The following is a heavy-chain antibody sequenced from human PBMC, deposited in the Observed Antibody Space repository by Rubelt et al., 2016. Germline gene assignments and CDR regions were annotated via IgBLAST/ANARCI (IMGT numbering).Heavy chain of an antibody. CDR2: IYYSGST. Sequence: QVQLQESGPGLVKPSQTLSLTCTVSGGSISSGGYYWSWIRQHPGKGLEWIGYIYYSGSTYYNPARKSRVTISVDTCKNQCSLRRSPVTAADTAVYYCARDSGSRVLDYWGQGTLVTVSS. V-gene: IGHV4-31*03. CDR3: ARDSGSRVLDY. J-gene: IGHJ4*02. CDR1: GGSISSGGYY. D-gene: IGHD7-27*01.